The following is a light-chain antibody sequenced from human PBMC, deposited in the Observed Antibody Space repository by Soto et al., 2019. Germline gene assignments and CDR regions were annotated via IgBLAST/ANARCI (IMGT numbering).Light chain of an antibody. CDR2: DAS. J-gene: IGKJ2*01. CDR3: QQRSNWPPYT. V-gene: IGKV3-11*01. Sequence: EIVLTQSPATLSLSPGERATLSCRASQSVSSYLAWYQQKPGQAPRLLIYDASNRATGIPARFSGSGSGTDFTLTISSLEPEDVVVDYCQQRSNWPPYTFGQGTKLEIK. CDR1: QSVSSY.